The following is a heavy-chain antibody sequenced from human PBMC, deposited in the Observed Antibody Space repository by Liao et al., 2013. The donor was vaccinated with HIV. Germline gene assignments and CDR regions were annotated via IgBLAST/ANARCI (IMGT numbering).Heavy chain of an antibody. CDR3: ARVSSSMVLDAFDI. V-gene: IGHV4-39*07. CDR2: INHSGST. Sequence: QLQLQESGPGLVKPSETLSLTCTASGGSISTSSYYWGWIRQPPGKGLEWIGEINHSGSTNYKPSLKSRVTISVDTSKNQVSLKLSSVTAADTAVYYCARVSSSMVLDAFDIWGQGTMVTVSS. D-gene: IGHD3-10*01. CDR1: GGSISTSSYY. J-gene: IGHJ3*02.